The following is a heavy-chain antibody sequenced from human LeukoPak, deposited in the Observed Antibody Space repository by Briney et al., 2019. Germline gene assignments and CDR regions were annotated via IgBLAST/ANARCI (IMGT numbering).Heavy chain of an antibody. CDR1: GFTFSSYW. CDR2: IKQDGSEK. CDR3: AKDLGIAAAGNPFDY. V-gene: IGHV3-7*03. D-gene: IGHD6-13*01. Sequence: GGSLRLSCAASGFTFSSYWMSWVRQAPGKGLEGVAKIKQDGSEKYYVDSVRGRFTISRDNAKNSLYLQMNSLRAEDTALYYCAKDLGIAAAGNPFDYWGQGTLVTVSS. J-gene: IGHJ4*02.